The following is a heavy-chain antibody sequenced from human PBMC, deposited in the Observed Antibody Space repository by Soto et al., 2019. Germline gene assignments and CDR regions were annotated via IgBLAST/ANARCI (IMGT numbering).Heavy chain of an antibody. CDR3: ASHSYGYVPHSYRGMDV. J-gene: IGHJ6*02. V-gene: IGHV1-69*12. CDR1: GGTFSSYA. D-gene: IGHD5-18*01. CDR2: IIPIFGTA. Sequence: QVQLVQSGAEVKKPGSSVKVSCKASGGTFSSYASSWVRQAPGQGLEWMGGIIPIFGTANYAQKLQGRVTITADESTSTAYVELSSLRAEDTAVYYCASHSYGYVPHSYRGMDVWGQGTSFTVSS.